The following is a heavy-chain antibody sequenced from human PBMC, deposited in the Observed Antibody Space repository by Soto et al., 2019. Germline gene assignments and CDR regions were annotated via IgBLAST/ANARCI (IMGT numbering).Heavy chain of an antibody. CDR1: GFSFSSYG. Sequence: QVQLVESGGGVVQPGRSLRLSCATSGFSFSSYGMHWVRQAPGKGLEWVAGIWYEGSEKYYADSVKGRFTFSRDNSKNTLYLQMNSLRAEDTAVYYCARDRVXMATNVAFDIWGQGTMVTVSS. D-gene: IGHD5-12*01. CDR3: ARDRVXMATNVAFDI. J-gene: IGHJ3*02. V-gene: IGHV3-33*01. CDR2: IWYEGSEK.